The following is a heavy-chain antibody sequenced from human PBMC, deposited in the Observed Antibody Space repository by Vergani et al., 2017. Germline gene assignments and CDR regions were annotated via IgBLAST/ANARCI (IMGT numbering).Heavy chain of an antibody. Sequence: QVQLHESGPGLVKPSQTLSLTCTVSGGSITSGSFYWSWLRQPAGKGLEWIGRIHSSGTTNYNPSLKSRVTLSVDTSKNQLSLRMNSVTAADTAVYYCARDSWTSELRGVYWFDTWGQGTLVSVSS. J-gene: IGHJ5*02. V-gene: IGHV4-61*02. CDR1: GGSITSGSFY. D-gene: IGHD3-10*01. CDR3: ARDSWTSELRGVYWFDT. CDR2: IHSSGTT.